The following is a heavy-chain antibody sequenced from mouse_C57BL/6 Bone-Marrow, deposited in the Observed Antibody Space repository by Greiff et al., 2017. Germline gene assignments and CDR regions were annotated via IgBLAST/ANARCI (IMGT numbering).Heavy chain of an antibody. D-gene: IGHD6-1*01. CDR1: GFTFSDYY. CDR2: ISNGGGST. J-gene: IGHJ3*01. Sequence: EVQVVESGGGLVQPGGSLKLSCAASGFTFSDYYMYWVRQTPEKRLEWVAYISNGGGSTYYPDTVKGRFTISRDNAKNTLYLQMSRLKSEDTAMYYCASPPSFAYWGQGTLVTVSA. CDR3: ASPPSFAY. V-gene: IGHV5-12*01.